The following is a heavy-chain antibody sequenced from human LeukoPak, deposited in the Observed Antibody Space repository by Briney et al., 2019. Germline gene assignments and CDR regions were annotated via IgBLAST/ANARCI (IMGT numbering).Heavy chain of an antibody. D-gene: IGHD5-12*01. J-gene: IGHJ2*01. V-gene: IGHV3-21*01. CDR3: SVACLSYWYFDL. CDR1: TFTFSSYY. Sequence: GGSLRLSCAASTFTFSSYYMNWVRQAPGKGLEWVSCIRRRSDYRYYADSVQGRFTISLDNAKKTQYLQMNSMKAEDKAVYYYSVACLSYWYFDLWGRGKLVTVSS. CDR2: IRRRSDYR.